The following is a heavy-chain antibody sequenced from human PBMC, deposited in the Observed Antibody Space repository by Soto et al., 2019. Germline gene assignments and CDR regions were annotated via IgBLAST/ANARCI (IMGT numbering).Heavy chain of an antibody. CDR1: GLTISGKKY. V-gene: IGHV3-66*02. D-gene: IGHD2-15*01. J-gene: IGHJ6*02. Sequence: DVQLVESGGGLIQPGESLRLSCAAFGLTISGKKYVAWVRQAPGKGLEWVSALYDVDGSFYADSVTGRFTTSSDSSKTTVYLQMNSLRTEDTAVYYCAKSVRSRVGYSYYYYGMDVWGQGTTVTVSS. CDR2: LYDVDGS. CDR3: AKSVRSRVGYSYYYYGMDV.